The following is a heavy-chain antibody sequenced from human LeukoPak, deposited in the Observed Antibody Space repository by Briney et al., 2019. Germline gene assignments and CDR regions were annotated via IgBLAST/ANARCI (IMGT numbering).Heavy chain of an antibody. J-gene: IGHJ5*02. Sequence: ASVKVSCKASGYTFTGYYMHWVRQAPGQGLEWMGWINPNSGGTNYAQKFQGRVTMTRDTSISTAYMELSRLRSDDTAVYYCARDYCGGDCYNNWFDPWGQGTLVTVSS. CDR3: ARDYCGGDCYNNWFDP. D-gene: IGHD2-21*02. CDR1: GYTFTGYY. V-gene: IGHV1-2*02. CDR2: INPNSGGT.